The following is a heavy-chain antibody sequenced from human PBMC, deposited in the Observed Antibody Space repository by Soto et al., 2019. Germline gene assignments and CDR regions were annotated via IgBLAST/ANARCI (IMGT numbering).Heavy chain of an antibody. Sequence: SETLSLTCAVYGGSFSGYYWSWIRQPPGKGLEWIGEINHSGSTNYNPSLKSRVTISVDTSKNQFSLKLSSVTAADTAVYYCARRLVWYGTPSYSLPKSLAYWGPGTLVTV. CDR2: INHSGST. CDR3: ARRLVWYGTPSYSLPKSLAY. J-gene: IGHJ4*02. CDR1: GGSFSGYY. V-gene: IGHV4-34*01. D-gene: IGHD2-15*01.